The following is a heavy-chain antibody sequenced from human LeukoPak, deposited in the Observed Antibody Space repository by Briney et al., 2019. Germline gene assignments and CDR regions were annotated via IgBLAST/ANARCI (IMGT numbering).Heavy chain of an antibody. D-gene: IGHD1-26*01. CDR1: GFTFSSYG. Sequence: PGGSLRLSCAASGFTFSSYGMHWVRQAPGKGLEWVAVIWYDGSNKYYADSVKGRFTISRDNSKNTLYLQMSSLRAEDTAVYYCAKGGTYSGSYLDDCWGQGTLVTVSS. CDR3: AKGGTYSGSYLDDC. CDR2: IWYDGSNK. V-gene: IGHV3-33*06. J-gene: IGHJ4*02.